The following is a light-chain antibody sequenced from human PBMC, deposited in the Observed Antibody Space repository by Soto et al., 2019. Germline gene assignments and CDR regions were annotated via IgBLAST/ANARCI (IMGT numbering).Light chain of an antibody. J-gene: IGLJ2*01. CDR3: QSYDSSNVI. V-gene: IGLV6-57*04. Sequence: NFMLTQPHSVSESPGKTVTISCTRSSGSIASNYVQWYQQRPGSAPTTVIYEANQRPSGVPDRFSGSTDGSSNSASLTISGLQTEDEADYYCQSYDSSNVIFGGGTKVTVL. CDR2: EAN. CDR1: SGSIASNY.